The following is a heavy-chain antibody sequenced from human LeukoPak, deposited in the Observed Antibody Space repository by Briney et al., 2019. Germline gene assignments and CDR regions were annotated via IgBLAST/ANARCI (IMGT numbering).Heavy chain of an antibody. J-gene: IGHJ3*02. CDR1: SGSFSGYY. D-gene: IGHD4/OR15-4a*01. V-gene: IGHV4-34*01. CDR2: VNDSGIT. Sequence: SEPLSLTCAVYSGSFSGYYWSWIRQPPGKGLEWIGEVNDSGITNCNPSLKSRVTISVDTAKNQFSLKLSSVTAADTAVYYCARHRLGATRSFDIWGQGTMVTVSS. CDR3: ARHRLGATRSFDI.